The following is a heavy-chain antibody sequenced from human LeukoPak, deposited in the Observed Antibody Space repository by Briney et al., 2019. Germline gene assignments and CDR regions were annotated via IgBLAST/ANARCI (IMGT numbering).Heavy chain of an antibody. CDR3: ARDGTYYYDSSGYYYSYYYYYMDV. V-gene: IGHV3-30*01. CDR2: ISYDGSNK. D-gene: IGHD3-22*01. Sequence: GRSLRLSCAASGFTFSSYAMHWVRQAPGKGLEWVAVISYDGSNKYYADSVKGRFTTSRDNSKNTLYLQMNSLRAEDTAVYYCARDGTYYYDSSGYYYSYYYYYMDVWGKGTTVTVSS. J-gene: IGHJ6*03. CDR1: GFTFSSYA.